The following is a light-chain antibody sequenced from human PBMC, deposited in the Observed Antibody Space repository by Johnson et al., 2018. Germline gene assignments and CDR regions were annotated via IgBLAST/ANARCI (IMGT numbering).Light chain of an antibody. V-gene: IGLV1-51*02. CDR3: GTWDSSLSAGNV. J-gene: IGLJ1*01. CDR1: SSNIGNNY. CDR2: ENN. Sequence: QSVLTQPPSVSAAPGQKVTISCSGSSSNIGNNYVSWYQQLPGTAPQLLIYENNKRPSGIPDRFSGSTSGTSATLCITGLQTGDEADYYCGTWDSSLSAGNVFGTGTNVTVL.